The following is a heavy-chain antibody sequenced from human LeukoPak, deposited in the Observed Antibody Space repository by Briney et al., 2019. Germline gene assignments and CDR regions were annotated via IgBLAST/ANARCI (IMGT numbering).Heavy chain of an antibody. Sequence: ASVKVSCKASGYTFTSYYMHRVRQAPGQGLEWMGIINPSGGSTSYAQKFQGRVTMTRDTSTSTVYMELSSLRSEDTAVYYCARVGITGTFDYWGQGTLVTVSS. CDR3: ARVGITGTFDY. V-gene: IGHV1-46*01. J-gene: IGHJ4*02. D-gene: IGHD1-20*01. CDR2: INPSGGST. CDR1: GYTFTSYY.